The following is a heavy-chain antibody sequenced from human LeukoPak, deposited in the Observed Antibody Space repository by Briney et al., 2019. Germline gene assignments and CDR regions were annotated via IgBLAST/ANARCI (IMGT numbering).Heavy chain of an antibody. J-gene: IGHJ6*02. CDR2: IYSGGST. Sequence: PGGSLRLSCAASGFTVSSNYMSWVRQAPGKGLEWVSVIYSGGSTYYADSVKGRFTISRHNSKNTLYLQMNSLRAEDTAVYYCASRPAQLGYCSSTSCFNGMDVWGQGTTVTVSS. CDR1: GFTVSSNY. D-gene: IGHD2-2*01. CDR3: ASRPAQLGYCSSTSCFNGMDV. V-gene: IGHV3-53*04.